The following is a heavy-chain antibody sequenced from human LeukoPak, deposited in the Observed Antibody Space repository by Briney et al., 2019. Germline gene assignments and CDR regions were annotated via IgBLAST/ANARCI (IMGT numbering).Heavy chain of an antibody. CDR2: IWYDGSNK. CDR3: ARGHFYFDY. J-gene: IGHJ4*02. CDR1: GFTFSSYG. Sequence: GRSLRLSCAASGFTFSSYGMHWVRQAPGKGLEWVAVIWYDGSNKYYGDSVKGRFTISRDNAKNSLYLQMNSLRAEDTAVYYCARGHFYFDYWSQGTLVTVSS. V-gene: IGHV3-33*01.